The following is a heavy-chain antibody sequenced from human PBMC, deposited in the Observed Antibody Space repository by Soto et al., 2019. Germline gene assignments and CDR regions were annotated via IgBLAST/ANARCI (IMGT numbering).Heavy chain of an antibody. CDR3: ASRGDYVFHY. Sequence: NPSETLSLTCTVSGGSVSSGSYYWSWIRQPPGKGLEWIGYIYYTGSTNYNPSLKSRVTISLDTSKNQFSLKLSSVTAADTAFYSCASRGDYVFHYWGQGTLVTVSS. V-gene: IGHV4-61*01. CDR1: GGSVSSGSYY. CDR2: IYYTGST. D-gene: IGHD4-17*01. J-gene: IGHJ4*02.